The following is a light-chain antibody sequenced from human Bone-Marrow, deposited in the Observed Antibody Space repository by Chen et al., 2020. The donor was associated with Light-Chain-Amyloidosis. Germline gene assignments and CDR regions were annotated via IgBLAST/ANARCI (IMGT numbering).Light chain of an antibody. J-gene: IGLJ3*02. CDR2: TDN. CDR3: AAWDGSLDGWV. V-gene: IGLV1-44*01. Sequence: QSVLTQPPSASGPPGQRVTISCSGSSSNIGTKNVNWYQQLPGTAPKLLIYTDNQRPSGVPDRFSGSNSGTSASLASSGLQSEDEADYYCAAWDGSLDGWVFGGGTKLTVL. CDR1: SSNIGTKN.